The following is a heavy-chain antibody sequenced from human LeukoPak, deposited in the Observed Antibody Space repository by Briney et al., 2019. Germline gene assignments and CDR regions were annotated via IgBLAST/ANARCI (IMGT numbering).Heavy chain of an antibody. V-gene: IGHV1-69*04. J-gene: IGHJ4*02. CDR2: IIPILNTA. CDR3: ARAHSGYDVKYFAY. D-gene: IGHD5-12*01. CDR1: GGFSNYA. Sequence: SVKVSCKASGGFSNYAINWVRQAPGQGPEWMGRIIPILNTANSAEKFQGRVTITADKFTNTAYMELSSLRSEDTAIYYCARAHSGYDVKYFAYWGQGTLVTVSS.